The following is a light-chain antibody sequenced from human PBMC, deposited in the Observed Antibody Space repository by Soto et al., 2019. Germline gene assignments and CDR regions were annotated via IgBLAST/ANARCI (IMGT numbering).Light chain of an antibody. V-gene: IGKV3-20*01. Sequence: EIVLTQSPGTLSLSPGERATLSCRASQSVPSSFLACYQQKPGQAPRRLIYATSSRATGIPDRFSGSWSGTDFTLTICRVEPEVLAVDYCQQYAVSHRTFGQGTKVEI. CDR3: QQYAVSHRT. CDR2: ATS. J-gene: IGKJ1*01. CDR1: QSVPSSF.